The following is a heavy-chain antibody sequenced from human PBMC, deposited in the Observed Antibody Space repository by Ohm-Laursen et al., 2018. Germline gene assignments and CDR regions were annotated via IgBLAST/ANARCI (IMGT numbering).Heavy chain of an antibody. J-gene: IGHJ3*02. CDR3: ARFGRNSRTWNYAFDI. D-gene: IGHD1-7*01. V-gene: IGHV1-69*04. Sequence: ASVKVSCKTSGGTFSSYAISWVRQAPGQGLEWMGRIIPILGIANYAQKFQGRVTITADKSTSTAYMELSRLRSDDTAVYYCARFGRNSRTWNYAFDIWGQGTMVTVSS. CDR2: IIPILGIA. CDR1: GGTFSSYA.